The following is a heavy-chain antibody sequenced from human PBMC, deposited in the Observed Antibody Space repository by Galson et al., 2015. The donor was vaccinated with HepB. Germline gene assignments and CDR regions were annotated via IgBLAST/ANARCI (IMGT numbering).Heavy chain of an antibody. D-gene: IGHD3-10*01. CDR2: ISWDGGST. CDR3: AKGTVLLTGFDY. CDR1: GFTFDDYT. Sequence: SLRLSCAASGFTFDDYTMHWVRQAPGKGLEWVSLISWDGGSTYYADSVKGRFTISRDNSKNSLYLQMNSLRTEDTALYYCAKGTVLLTGFDYWGQGTLVTVSS. V-gene: IGHV3-43*01. J-gene: IGHJ4*02.